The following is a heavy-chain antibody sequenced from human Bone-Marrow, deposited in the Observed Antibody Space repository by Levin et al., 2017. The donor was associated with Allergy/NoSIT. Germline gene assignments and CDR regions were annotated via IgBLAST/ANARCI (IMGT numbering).Heavy chain of an antibody. J-gene: IGHJ4*02. V-gene: IGHV3-15*05. Sequence: DYAAPVKGRFTVSRDDSKSTLYLQMNSLTTEDTAMYYCTAELSESSSYSCDYWGQGTMVTVSS. D-gene: IGHD3-22*01. CDR3: TAELSESSSYSCDY.